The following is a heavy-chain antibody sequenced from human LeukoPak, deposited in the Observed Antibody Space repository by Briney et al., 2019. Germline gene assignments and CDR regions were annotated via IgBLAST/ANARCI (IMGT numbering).Heavy chain of an antibody. J-gene: IGHJ4*02. Sequence: SETLSLTCTVSGGSISSGSYYWSWIRQPAGKGLEWIGRIYTSGSTNYNPSLKSRVTISVDTSKNQFSLKLSSVTAADTAVYYCARDPYYYGSGSYQGYWGQGTLVTVSS. D-gene: IGHD3-10*01. CDR2: IYTSGST. CDR1: GGSISSGSYY. CDR3: ARDPYYYGSGSYQGY. V-gene: IGHV4-61*02.